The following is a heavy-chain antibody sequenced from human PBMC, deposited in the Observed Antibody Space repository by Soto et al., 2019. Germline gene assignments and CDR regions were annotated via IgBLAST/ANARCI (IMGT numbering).Heavy chain of an antibody. CDR3: ARELFGRSVWFDP. CDR1: GGSISSGGYY. V-gene: IGHV4-61*08. J-gene: IGHJ5*02. CDR2: IYYSGST. Sequence: SETLSLTCTVSGGSISSGGYYWSWIRQHPGKGLEWIGYIYYSGSTNYNPSLKSRVTISVDTSKNQFSLKLSSVTAADTAVYYCARELFGRSVWFDPWGQGTLVTVSS. D-gene: IGHD3-10*01.